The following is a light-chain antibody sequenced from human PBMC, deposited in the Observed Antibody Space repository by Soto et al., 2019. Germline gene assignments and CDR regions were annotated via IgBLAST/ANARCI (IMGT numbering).Light chain of an antibody. J-gene: IGKJ1*01. CDR2: AAS. CDR1: QDIRTF. Sequence: DLQMTQFPSSLSASVGDRVTITCRASQDIRTFLAWYQQKPGKVPKLLIYAASTLQSGVPSRFSGSGSGTDFTHIISSLQPEDFATYYCQKYNCAPWTFGHGTRVEI. CDR3: QKYNCAPWT. V-gene: IGKV1-27*01.